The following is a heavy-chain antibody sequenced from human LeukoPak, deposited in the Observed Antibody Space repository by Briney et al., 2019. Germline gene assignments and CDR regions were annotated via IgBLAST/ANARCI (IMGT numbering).Heavy chain of an antibody. J-gene: IGHJ4*02. CDR3: AKDQQLQPFHY. CDR2: ISSTSAYI. D-gene: IGHD2-2*01. Sequence: GGSLRLSCGGSGFALKSYSLTWVRQAPGNGLEWVSSISSTSAYIHYADSVKGRFTISRNNSKNTLYLQMNSLRPEDTSVYYCAKDQQLQPFHYWGQGTLVTVSS. CDR1: GFALKSYS. V-gene: IGHV3-21*01.